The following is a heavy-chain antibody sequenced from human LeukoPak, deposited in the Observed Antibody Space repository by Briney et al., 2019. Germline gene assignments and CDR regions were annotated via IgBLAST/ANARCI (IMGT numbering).Heavy chain of an antibody. J-gene: IGHJ6*02. Sequence: PGGSLRLSCEASGFTFSSYAMSWVRQAPGKGLEWVSGISTNGGSTSYADSVKGRLTISRDNPRNMLYMEMNSLRAEDTAVYYCARDGSSWPDYYYGMDVWGQGITVTVSS. V-gene: IGHV3-23*01. D-gene: IGHD6-13*01. CDR1: GFTFSSYA. CDR2: ISTNGGST. CDR3: ARDGSSWPDYYYGMDV.